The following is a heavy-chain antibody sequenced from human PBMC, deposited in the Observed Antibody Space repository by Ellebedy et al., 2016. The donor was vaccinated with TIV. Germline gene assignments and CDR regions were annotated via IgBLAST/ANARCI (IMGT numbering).Heavy chain of an antibody. D-gene: IGHD5/OR15-5a*01. J-gene: IGHJ6*02. CDR1: GFPFSSYW. V-gene: IGHV3-74*01. Sequence: GESLKISCAASGFPFSSYWMHWVRQTPGKGLVWVSRINSDGSFTSYADSVRGRFTIARDNAKNTLYLQMNSLRVEDTGVFYCARWFLYESGMDVWGQGTTVTVSS. CDR2: INSDGSFT. CDR3: ARWFLYESGMDV.